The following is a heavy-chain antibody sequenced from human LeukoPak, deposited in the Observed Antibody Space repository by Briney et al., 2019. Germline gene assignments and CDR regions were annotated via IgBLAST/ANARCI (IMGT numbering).Heavy chain of an antibody. V-gene: IGHV4-34*01. CDR1: GGSFSGYY. J-gene: IGHJ6*02. D-gene: IGHD5-12*01. CDR2: INHSEST. CDR3: ARDLGGYGAYYYYGMDV. Sequence: SETLSLTCAVYGGSFSGYYWSWIRQPPGKGLEWIGEINHSESTSYNPSLKSRVTISVDTSKNQFSLKLSSVTAADTAVYYCARDLGGYGAYYYYGMDVWGQGTTVTVSS.